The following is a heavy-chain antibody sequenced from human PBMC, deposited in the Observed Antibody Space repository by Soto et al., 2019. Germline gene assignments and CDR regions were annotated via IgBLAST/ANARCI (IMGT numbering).Heavy chain of an antibody. CDR1: GGTFSSYA. V-gene: IGHV1-69*13. J-gene: IGHJ3*02. D-gene: IGHD6-19*01. CDR3: ARNRRSSGFYDAFDI. CDR2: IIPIFGTA. Sequence: GASLKVSCKASGGTFSSYAISWVRQAPGQGLEWMGGIIPIFGTANYAQKFQGRVTITADESTSTAYMELSSLRSEDTAVYYCARNRRSSGFYDAFDIWGQGTMVTV.